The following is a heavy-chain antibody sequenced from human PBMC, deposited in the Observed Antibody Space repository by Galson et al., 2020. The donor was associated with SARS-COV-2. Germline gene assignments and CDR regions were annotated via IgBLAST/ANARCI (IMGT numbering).Heavy chain of an antibody. V-gene: IGHV3-33*01. Sequence: GGSMRLSCAGSGFTFSSYGMHWVRQAPGKGLEWVAVIWYDGSTKYYADSVKGRFTISRDNSKNTLYLQMNSLRAEDTAVYYCASSLVGARIDYWGQGTLVTVSS. J-gene: IGHJ4*02. CDR1: GFTFSSYG. D-gene: IGHD1-26*01. CDR2: IWYDGSTK. CDR3: ASSLVGARIDY.